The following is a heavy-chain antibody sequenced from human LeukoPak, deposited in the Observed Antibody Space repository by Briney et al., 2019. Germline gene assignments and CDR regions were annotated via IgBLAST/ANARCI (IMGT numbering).Heavy chain of an antibody. D-gene: IGHD4-23*01. CDR1: GYTFTGYY. CDR3: ARAGVSVVTPNLDY. V-gene: IGHV1-2*02. J-gene: IGHJ4*02. Sequence: ASLKLSCKASGYTFTGYYMHWVRQAPGQGLEWMGWINPNSGGTNYAQKFQGRVTMTRDTSISTAYMELSRLRSDDTAVYYCARAGVSVVTPNLDYWGQGTLVTVSS. CDR2: INPNSGGT.